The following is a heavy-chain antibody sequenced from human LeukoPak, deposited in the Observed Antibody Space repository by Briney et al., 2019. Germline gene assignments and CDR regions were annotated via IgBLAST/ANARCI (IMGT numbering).Heavy chain of an antibody. CDR2: INHSGST. J-gene: IGHJ4*02. CDR1: GGSFSGYY. CDR3: ARVTGYMVEDYFDY. Sequence: PSETLSLTCAVYGGSFSGYYWSWIRQPPGRGLEWIGEINHSGSTNYNPSLKSRVTISVDTSKNQFSLKLSSVTAADTAVYYCARVTGYMVEDYFDYWGQGTLVTVSS. V-gene: IGHV4-34*01. D-gene: IGHD6-13*01.